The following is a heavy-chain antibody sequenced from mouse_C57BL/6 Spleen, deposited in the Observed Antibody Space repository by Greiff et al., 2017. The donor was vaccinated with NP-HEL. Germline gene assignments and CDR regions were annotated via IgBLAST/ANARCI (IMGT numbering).Heavy chain of an antibody. D-gene: IGHD3-3*01. CDR3: VRQWLARGMDY. CDR1: GFSFNTYA. V-gene: IGHV10-1*01. Sequence: EVNVVESGGGLVQPKGSLKLSCAASGFSFNTYAMNWVRQAPGKGLEWVARIRSKSNNYATYYADSVKDRFTISRDDSESMLYLQMNNLKTEDTAMYYCVRQWLARGMDYWGQGTSVTVSS. CDR2: IRSKSNNYAT. J-gene: IGHJ4*01.